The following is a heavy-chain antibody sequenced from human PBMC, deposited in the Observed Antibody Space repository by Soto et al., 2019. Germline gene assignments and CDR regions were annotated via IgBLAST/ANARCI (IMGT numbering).Heavy chain of an antibody. CDR1: GFTFSGYA. CDR3: ARDAATVTTLTHYYGMDV. CDR2: ISDDGSNK. V-gene: IGHV3-30-3*01. Sequence: ESGGGVVQPGRSLRLSCAASGFTFSGYAMHWVRQAPGKGLDWVAVISDDGSNKYYADFVEGRFTISRDNSKNTLYLQMNSLRPEDTAIFYCARDAATVTTLTHYYGMDVWGQGTTVTVSS. D-gene: IGHD4-17*01. J-gene: IGHJ6*02.